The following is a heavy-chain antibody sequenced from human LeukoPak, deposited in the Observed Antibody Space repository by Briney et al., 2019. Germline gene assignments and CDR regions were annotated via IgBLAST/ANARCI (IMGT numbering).Heavy chain of an antibody. J-gene: IGHJ4*02. CDR1: GFTFSSYA. CDR3: AKDLRGTLSSRGPFEY. Sequence: PGGSLRLSCAASGFTFSSYAMSWVRQAPEKGLEWVSAISGNGDITYYADTVKGRFSGSRDNSKNTLYLQLNSLRADDTAVYYCAKDLRGTLSSRGPFEYWGQGTLVTVSS. D-gene: IGHD1-1*01. CDR2: ISGNGDIT. V-gene: IGHV3-23*01.